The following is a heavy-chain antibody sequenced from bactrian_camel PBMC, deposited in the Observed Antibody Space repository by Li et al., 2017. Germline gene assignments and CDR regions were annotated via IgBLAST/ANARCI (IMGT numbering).Heavy chain of an antibody. CDR2: INSGGGST. J-gene: IGHJ4*01. CDR1: GFTFSKYA. CDR3: GGSAETSYGDSSCPEYRH. D-gene: IGHD1*01. V-gene: IGHV3S35*01. Sequence: DVQLVESGGDLVQPGGSLRLSCVASGFTFSKYAMTWVRQAPGKGLEWVSYINSGGGSTFYAEHVKGRFTISRDNAKNMVHLQMNDLKPEDTAVYYCGGSAETSYGDSSCPEYRHSGQGTQVTVS.